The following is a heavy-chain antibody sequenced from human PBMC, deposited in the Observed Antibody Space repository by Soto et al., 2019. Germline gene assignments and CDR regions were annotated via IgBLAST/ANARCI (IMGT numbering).Heavy chain of an antibody. V-gene: IGHV3-64D*08. J-gene: IGHJ4*02. CDR3: VKGAGWLQDVDY. Sequence: EVQLVESGGGLVQPGGSLRLSCSASGFTFNDNSMYWVRQAPGKGLEYVSLISANGGSTHYADSVKGRFSISRDNSENTLYLQMSSLRAEDTAVYYCVKGAGWLQDVDYWGQGTLVTVSS. CDR2: ISANGGST. CDR1: GFTFNDNS. D-gene: IGHD5-12*01.